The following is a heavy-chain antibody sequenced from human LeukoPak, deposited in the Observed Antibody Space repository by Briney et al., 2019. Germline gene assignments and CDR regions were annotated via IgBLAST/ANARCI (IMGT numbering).Heavy chain of an antibody. Sequence: ETLSLTCTVSRGSISSTSYYWGWIRQAPGKGLDWVSGISRDGRRTYQADSVKGRFSISRDSSTNTLYLQMVSLRAEDTATYYCAKDPTGDYVGAFEIWGQGTMVTVSS. D-gene: IGHD4-23*01. CDR3: AKDPTGDYVGAFEI. J-gene: IGHJ3*02. CDR2: ISRDGRRT. V-gene: IGHV3-23*01. CDR1: RGSISSTSYY.